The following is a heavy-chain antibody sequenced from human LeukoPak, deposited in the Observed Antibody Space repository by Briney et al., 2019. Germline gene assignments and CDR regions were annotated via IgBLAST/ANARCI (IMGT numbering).Heavy chain of an antibody. CDR3: TGGSGGTFDY. V-gene: IGHV3-15*01. CDR2: IKSKTDGGTT. J-gene: IGHJ4*02. Sequence: GGSLRLACAVFGFTFGNAWMRWVSQAAGRGLEWVGRIKSKTDGGTTDYAAPVKGRFTISRDDSKNTLYLQMNSLKTEDTAVYYCTGGSGGTFDYWGQGILVTVSS. D-gene: IGHD6-19*01. CDR1: GFTFGNAW.